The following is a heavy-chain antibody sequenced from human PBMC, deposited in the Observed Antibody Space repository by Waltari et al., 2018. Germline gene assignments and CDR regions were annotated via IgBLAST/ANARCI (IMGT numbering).Heavy chain of an antibody. CDR1: GGSFSGYY. Sequence: QVQLQQWGAGLLKPSETLSLTCAVYGGSFSGYYLTWIRQHPGQGLEWIGEINHSGSTNYNPSLKSRVTISVDTSKNQFSLKLSSVTAADTAVYYCARGMGVKRWLLLRRRWFDPWGQGTLVTVSS. CDR3: ARGMGVKRWLLLRRRWFDP. V-gene: IGHV4-34*01. D-gene: IGHD3-22*01. CDR2: INHSGST. J-gene: IGHJ5*02.